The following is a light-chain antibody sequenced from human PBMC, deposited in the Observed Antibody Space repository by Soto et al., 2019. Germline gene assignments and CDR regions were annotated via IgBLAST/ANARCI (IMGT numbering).Light chain of an antibody. CDR3: QQYKNWLTWT. CDR2: DAS. Sequence: EIVLTQSPATLSVSPGERATLSCRASQSVSSNLAWYQQKPGQAPRLLIYDASTRATGIPARFSGSGSGTEFTLTISSLQSEDFAVYHCQQYKNWLTWTFGQGTKVDIK. CDR1: QSVSSN. V-gene: IGKV3-15*01. J-gene: IGKJ1*01.